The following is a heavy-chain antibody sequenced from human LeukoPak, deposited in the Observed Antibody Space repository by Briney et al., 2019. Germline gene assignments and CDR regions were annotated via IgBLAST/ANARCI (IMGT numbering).Heavy chain of an antibody. Sequence: PSQTLSLTCTVSGGSISSGGYYWSWIRQHPGKGLEWIGYIYYSGSTYYNPSLKSRVTISVDTSKNQFSLKLSSVTAADTAVYYCARGRRDYSNSVPLDYWGQGTLVTVSS. J-gene: IGHJ4*02. D-gene: IGHD4-11*01. V-gene: IGHV4-31*03. CDR2: IYYSGST. CDR1: GGSISSGGYY. CDR3: ARGRRDYSNSVPLDY.